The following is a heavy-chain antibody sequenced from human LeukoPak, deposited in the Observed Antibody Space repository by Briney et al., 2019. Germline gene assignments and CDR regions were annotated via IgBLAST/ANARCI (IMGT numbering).Heavy chain of an antibody. D-gene: IGHD3-16*02. J-gene: IGHJ6*02. V-gene: IGHV3-30*18. Sequence: GGSLRLSCAASGFTFSSYGMHWVRLVPGKGLEWVAVISYDGSNKYYADFVKGRFIISRDNSKNTLYLQMNSPRAEDTAVYYCAKDRPYDYVWGSYRPDGMDVWGQGTTVTVSS. CDR1: GFTFSSYG. CDR2: ISYDGSNK. CDR3: AKDRPYDYVWGSYRPDGMDV.